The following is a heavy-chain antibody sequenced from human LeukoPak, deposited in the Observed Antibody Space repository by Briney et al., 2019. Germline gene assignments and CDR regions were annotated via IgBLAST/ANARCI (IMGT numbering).Heavy chain of an antibody. V-gene: IGHV3-30*18. CDR3: AKSTTVTTWDY. Sequence: PGGSLRLSCAASGFTFSSYGMHWVRQAPGKGLEWVAVISYDGSNKYYADSVKGRFTISRDNSKNTLYLQMNSLRAEDTAVYYCAKSTTVTTWDYWGQGTLVTVSS. J-gene: IGHJ4*02. D-gene: IGHD4-17*01. CDR1: GFTFSSYG. CDR2: ISYDGSNK.